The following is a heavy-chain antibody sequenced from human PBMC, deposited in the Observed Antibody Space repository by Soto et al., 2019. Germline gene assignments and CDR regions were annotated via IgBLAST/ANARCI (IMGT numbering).Heavy chain of an antibody. J-gene: IGHJ4*02. CDR2: ISYDGSNK. CDR1: GFTFSSYA. Sequence: PGGSLRLSCAASGFTFSSYAMHWVRQAPGKGLEWVAVISYDGSNKYYADSVKGRFTISRDNSKNTLYLQMNSLRAEDTAVYYCAREGQYDYGPAGHFDYWGQGT. D-gene: IGHD3-10*01. V-gene: IGHV3-30-3*01. CDR3: AREGQYDYGPAGHFDY.